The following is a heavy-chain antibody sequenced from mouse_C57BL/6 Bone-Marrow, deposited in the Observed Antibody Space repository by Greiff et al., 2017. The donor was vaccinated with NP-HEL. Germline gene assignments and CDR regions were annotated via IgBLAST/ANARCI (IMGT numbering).Heavy chain of an antibody. V-gene: IGHV1-81*01. D-gene: IGHD2-4*01. J-gene: IGHJ3*01. Sequence: QVQLKESGAELARPGASVKLSCKASGYTFTSYGISWVKQRTGQGLEWIGEIYPRSGNTYYNEKFKGKATLTADKSSSTAYMELRSLTSEVSAVYFCARSPLYYDYDRAYWGQGTLVTVSA. CDR2: IYPRSGNT. CDR3: ARSPLYYDYDRAY. CDR1: GYTFTSYG.